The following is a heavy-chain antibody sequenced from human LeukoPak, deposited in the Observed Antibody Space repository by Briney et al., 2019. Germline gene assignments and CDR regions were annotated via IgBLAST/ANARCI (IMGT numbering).Heavy chain of an antibody. D-gene: IGHD3-3*01. J-gene: IGHJ3*02. Sequence: GGSLRLSCAASGFTVSSNYMSWVRQAPGKGLEWVSVIYSGGSTYYADSVKGRFTISRDNSKNTLYLHMNSLRAEDTAVYYCARVEHSAPTSTIFGVVNAFDIWGQGTMVTVSS. V-gene: IGHV3-53*01. CDR1: GFTVSSNY. CDR3: ARVEHSAPTSTIFGVVNAFDI. CDR2: IYSGGST.